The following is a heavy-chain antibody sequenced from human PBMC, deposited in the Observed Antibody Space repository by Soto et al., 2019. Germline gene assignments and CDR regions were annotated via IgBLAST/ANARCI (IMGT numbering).Heavy chain of an antibody. CDR2: IYWDDDK. Sequence: QITLKESGPTRVKPTQTLMLTCSFSGFSLTSRPVGVAWIRQPPGKALEWLAVIYWDDDKRYSPSLKSRLTIDKXXSXHXEVLTMAYMDPVDTATYLCAHRGDMNGDWDQGYLDNWGQGILVTVST. D-gene: IGHD2-21*02. CDR3: AHRGDMNGDWDQGYLDN. J-gene: IGHJ4*02. CDR1: GFSLTSRPVG. V-gene: IGHV2-5*02.